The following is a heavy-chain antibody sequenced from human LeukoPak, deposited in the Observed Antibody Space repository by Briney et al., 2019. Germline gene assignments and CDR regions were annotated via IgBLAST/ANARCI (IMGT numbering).Heavy chain of an antibody. J-gene: IGHJ6*02. CDR1: GFTFSSHW. CDR2: INSDGSST. Sequence: GGSLTLSCAASGFTFSSHWMHGVRQGPGKGLVWVSRINSDGSSTSYADSVKGLFTISRDNAKNTLYLQMNSLRAEDTAVYYCARDPGLYYDILTGYYFPDRMDVWGQGTTVTVSS. V-gene: IGHV3-74*01. D-gene: IGHD3-9*01. CDR3: ARDPGLYYDILTGYYFPDRMDV.